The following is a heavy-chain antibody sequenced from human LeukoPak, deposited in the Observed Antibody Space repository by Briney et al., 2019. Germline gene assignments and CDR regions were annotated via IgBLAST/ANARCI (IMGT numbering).Heavy chain of an antibody. V-gene: IGHV4-30-4*01. J-gene: IGHJ5*02. Sequence: PSETLSLTCTVSGGSISSGDYYWSWIRQPPGKGLEWIGYIYYSGSTYYNPSLKSRVTTSVDTSKNQFSLKLSSVTAADTAVYYCARAAVVAATRWFDPWGQGTLVTVSS. CDR2: IYYSGST. CDR3: ARAAVVAATRWFDP. D-gene: IGHD2-15*01. CDR1: GGSISSGDYY.